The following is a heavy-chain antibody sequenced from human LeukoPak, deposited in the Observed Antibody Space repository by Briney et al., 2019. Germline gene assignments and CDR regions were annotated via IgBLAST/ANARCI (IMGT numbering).Heavy chain of an antibody. D-gene: IGHD3-22*01. CDR2: IYYSGST. Sequence: SETLSLTCTVSGGSISSYYWSWIRQPPGKGLEWIGYIYYSGSTYYNPSLRSRVTISVDTSKNQFSLKLSSVTAADTAVYYCARSSEGRYYYDSSGYSYYYYYMDVWGKGTTVTVSS. J-gene: IGHJ6*03. CDR3: ARSSEGRYYYDSSGYSYYYYYMDV. CDR1: GGSISSYY. V-gene: IGHV4-59*01.